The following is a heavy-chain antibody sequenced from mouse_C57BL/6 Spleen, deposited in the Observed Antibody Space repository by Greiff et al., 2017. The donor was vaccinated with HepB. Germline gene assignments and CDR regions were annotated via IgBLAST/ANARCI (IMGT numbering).Heavy chain of an antibody. CDR2: INPNNGGT. Sequence: VQLQQSGPELVKPGASVKIPCKASGYTFTDYNMDWVKQSHGKSLEWIGDINPNNGGTIYNQKFKGKATLTVDKSSSTAYMELRSLTSEDTAVYYCARYGITTVENAMDYWGQGTSVTVSS. D-gene: IGHD1-1*01. V-gene: IGHV1-18*01. CDR1: GYTFTDYN. CDR3: ARYGITTVENAMDY. J-gene: IGHJ4*01.